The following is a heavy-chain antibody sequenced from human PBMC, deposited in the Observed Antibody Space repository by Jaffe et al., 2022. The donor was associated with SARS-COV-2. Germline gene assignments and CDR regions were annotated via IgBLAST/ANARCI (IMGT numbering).Heavy chain of an antibody. J-gene: IGHJ4*02. Sequence: QVQLQESGPGLVKPSQTLALTCSVSGGSVNSGDYYWSWIRLSPGKGLEWIGHIYFSETTYYNPSLKSRVTMSLDRSKNQFSLKLSSVTAADTAVYYCARGGEELGHSVRGLFDYWGQGTLVTVSS. CDR3: ARGGEELGHSVRGLFDY. CDR2: IYFSETT. V-gene: IGHV4-30-4*01. CDR1: GGSVNSGDYY. D-gene: IGHD3-10*01.